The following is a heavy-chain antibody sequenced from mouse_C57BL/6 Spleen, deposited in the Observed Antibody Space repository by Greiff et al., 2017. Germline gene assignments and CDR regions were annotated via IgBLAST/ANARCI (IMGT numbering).Heavy chain of an antibody. J-gene: IGHJ4*01. V-gene: IGHV1-81*01. Sequence: QVQLQQSGAELARPGASVKLSCKASGYTFTSYGISWVKQRTGQGLGWIGEIYPRSGSTYYNEKFKGKATLTADKSSSTAYMELRSLTSEDSAVYFCARYILYDDYYGAMDYWGQGTSVTVSS. D-gene: IGHD2-3*01. CDR1: GYTFTSYG. CDR3: ARYILYDDYYGAMDY. CDR2: IYPRSGST.